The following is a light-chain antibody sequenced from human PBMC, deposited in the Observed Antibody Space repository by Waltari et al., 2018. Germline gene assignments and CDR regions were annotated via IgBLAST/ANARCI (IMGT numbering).Light chain of an antibody. CDR1: SSDAGSYTL. CDR2: DVN. J-gene: IGLJ3*02. CDR3: CSYAGSRTWV. Sequence: QSALTQPATVSGSPTQSITISCTGTSSDAGSYTLVSWYQQHPGRAPKLMLFDVNKRPSGISNRFSGSKSGNTASLTISGLQAEDEADYYCCSYAGSRTWVFGGGAKLTVL. V-gene: IGLV2-23*02.